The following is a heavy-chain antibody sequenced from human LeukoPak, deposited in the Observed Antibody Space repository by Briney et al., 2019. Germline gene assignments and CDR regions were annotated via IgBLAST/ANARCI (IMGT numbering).Heavy chain of an antibody. V-gene: IGHV3-11*01. J-gene: IGHJ4*02. CDR2: ISSSGSTI. CDR3: ARDLRTMVRGAHFDY. D-gene: IGHD3-10*01. Sequence: PGGSLRLSCAASGFTFSDYYMSWIRQAPGKGLEWVSYISSSGSTIYYADSVKGRFTISRDNAKNSLYLQMNSLRAEDTAVYYCARDLRTMVRGAHFDYWGQGTLVTVSS. CDR1: GFTFSDYY.